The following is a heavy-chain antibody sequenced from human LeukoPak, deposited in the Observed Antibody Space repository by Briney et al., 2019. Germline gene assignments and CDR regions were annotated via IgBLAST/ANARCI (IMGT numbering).Heavy chain of an antibody. V-gene: IGHV3-11*01. Sequence: PGGSLRLSCAASGFTFSDYYMSWIRQAPGKGLEWVSYISSSGSTIYYADSVKGRFTISRDNAKTSLYLQMNSLRAEDTAVYYCARELPPLPRGYADYWGQGILVTVSS. CDR3: ARELPPLPRGYADY. CDR2: ISSSGSTI. J-gene: IGHJ4*02. CDR1: GFTFSDYY. D-gene: IGHD5-12*01.